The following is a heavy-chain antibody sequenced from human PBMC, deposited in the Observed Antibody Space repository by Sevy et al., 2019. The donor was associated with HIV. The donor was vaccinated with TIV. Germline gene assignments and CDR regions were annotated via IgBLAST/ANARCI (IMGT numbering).Heavy chain of an antibody. Sequence: GGSLRLSCAASGFTFKYHGMHWVRQAPGKGLEWLSLISIDGSNKYYADSVKGRFTISRDNAKNTVSVQMNSLGPEDTATYYCGKDGDHIDIDYWGQGILVTVSS. CDR2: ISIDGSNK. CDR3: GKDGDHIDIDY. J-gene: IGHJ4*02. CDR1: GFTFKYHG. D-gene: IGHD2-21*01. V-gene: IGHV3-30*18.